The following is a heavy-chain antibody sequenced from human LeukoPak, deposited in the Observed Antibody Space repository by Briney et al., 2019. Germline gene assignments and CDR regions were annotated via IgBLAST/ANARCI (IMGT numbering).Heavy chain of an antibody. CDR1: GFSFSSYS. J-gene: IGHJ6*03. Sequence: GGSLRLSCAVSGFSFSSYSMNWVRQAPGKGLEWVSSISSSSSYIYCADSVKGRFTISRDNAKNSLYLQMNSLRAEDTAVYYCVRGFCSGGSCYSPFFYHYYMDVWGKGTTVTVSS. CDR2: ISSSSSYI. D-gene: IGHD2-15*01. V-gene: IGHV3-21*01. CDR3: VRGFCSGGSCYSPFFYHYYMDV.